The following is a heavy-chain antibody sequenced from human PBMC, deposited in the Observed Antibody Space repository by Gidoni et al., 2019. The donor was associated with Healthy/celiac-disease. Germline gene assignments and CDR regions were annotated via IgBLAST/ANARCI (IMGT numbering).Heavy chain of an antibody. CDR1: GLTFRSYA. CDR2: ISYDGSNK. Sequence: QVQLVESWGGVVQPGRSLRLSCAASGLTFRSYAMHWVRQAPGKGLEGVAVISYDGSNKYYADSVKGRFTISRDNSKNTLYLQMNSLRAEDTAVYYCARGGYDAFDIWGQGTMVTVSS. J-gene: IGHJ3*02. CDR3: ARGGYDAFDI. V-gene: IGHV3-30*01. D-gene: IGHD3-22*01.